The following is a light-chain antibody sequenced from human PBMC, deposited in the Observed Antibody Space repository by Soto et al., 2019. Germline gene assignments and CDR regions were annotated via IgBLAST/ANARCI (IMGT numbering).Light chain of an antibody. V-gene: IGKV3-20*01. Sequence: IVLTQSPGTLSLSPGERATLSFRASQTVSSSYLAWYQQKPGQAPRLLIYGASSRATGIPDRFSGSGSGTDFTLTISRLEPEDFAVYYCQQYGNSPWTFGQGTKVDIK. J-gene: IGKJ1*01. CDR3: QQYGNSPWT. CDR2: GAS. CDR1: QTVSSSY.